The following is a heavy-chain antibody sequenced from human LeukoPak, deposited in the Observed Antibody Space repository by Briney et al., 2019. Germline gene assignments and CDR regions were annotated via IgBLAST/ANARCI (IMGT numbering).Heavy chain of an antibody. CDR2: IYPGDSDT. CDR1: GYSFTSYW. Sequence: KNGESLKISCKGSGYSFTSYWIGWVRKMPGKGLEWMGIIYPGDSDTRYSPSLQGQVTISADKSISTAYLQWSSLKASDTAMYYCARQPITIFGVVIYGDTFDIWGQGTMVTVSS. V-gene: IGHV5-51*01. CDR3: ARQPITIFGVVIYGDTFDI. D-gene: IGHD3-3*01. J-gene: IGHJ3*02.